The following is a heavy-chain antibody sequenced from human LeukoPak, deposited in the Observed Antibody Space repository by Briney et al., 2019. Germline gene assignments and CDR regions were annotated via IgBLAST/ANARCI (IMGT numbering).Heavy chain of an antibody. Sequence: PGGSLRLSCAASGFTFSNAWMSWVRQAPGKGLEWVGRIKSKTDGGTTDYAAPVKGRFTISRDDSKNTLYLQMNSLKTEDTAVYYCTTYVGAYSNWGDYYYYYMDVWGKGTTVTVSS. V-gene: IGHV3-15*01. CDR1: GFTFSNAW. CDR3: TTYVGAYSNWGDYYYYYMDV. J-gene: IGHJ6*03. CDR2: IKSKTDGGTT. D-gene: IGHD4-11*01.